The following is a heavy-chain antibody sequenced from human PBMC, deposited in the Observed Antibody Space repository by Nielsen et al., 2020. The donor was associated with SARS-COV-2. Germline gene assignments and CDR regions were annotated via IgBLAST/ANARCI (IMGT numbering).Heavy chain of an antibody. V-gene: IGHV4-4*02. CDR2: IYHSGST. Sequence: SETLSFTCAVSGGSISSSNWWSWVRPPPGKGLEWIGEIYHSGSTNYNPSLKSRVTISVDKSKNQFSLKLSSVTAADTAVYYCARWAYCSSTSCYPHYWGQGTLVTVSS. J-gene: IGHJ4*02. CDR1: GGSISSSNW. CDR3: ARWAYCSSTSCYPHY. D-gene: IGHD2-2*01.